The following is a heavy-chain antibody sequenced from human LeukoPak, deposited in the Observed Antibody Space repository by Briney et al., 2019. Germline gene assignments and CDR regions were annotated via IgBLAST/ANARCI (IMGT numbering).Heavy chain of an antibody. CDR3: ARVLGGIGNAFDI. V-gene: IGHV1-2*02. CDR2: INPNSGGT. CDR1: GYTFTGYY. Sequence: ASVKVSCKASGYTFTGYYMHWVRQAPGQGLEWMGWINPNSGGTNYAQNFQGRVTMTRDTSISTAYMELSRLTSDDTAVYYCARVLGGIGNAFDIWGQGTMVTVSS. J-gene: IGHJ3*02. D-gene: IGHD2-15*01.